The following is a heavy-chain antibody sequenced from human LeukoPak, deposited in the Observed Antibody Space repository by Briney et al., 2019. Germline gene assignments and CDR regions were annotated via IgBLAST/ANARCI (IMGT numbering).Heavy chain of an antibody. Sequence: SETLSLTCTVSGDSINKYFWSWLRQSPGKGLEWIGYISHSGNTNYHPSLKSRVTISLDKSNNQFPLRLSSVTAADTAVYYCARAGPENLNWRYYIDFWGKGILVTVSS. J-gene: IGHJ4*02. V-gene: IGHV4-59*01. D-gene: IGHD1-1*01. CDR2: ISHSGNT. CDR1: GDSINKYF. CDR3: ARAGPENLNWRYYIDF.